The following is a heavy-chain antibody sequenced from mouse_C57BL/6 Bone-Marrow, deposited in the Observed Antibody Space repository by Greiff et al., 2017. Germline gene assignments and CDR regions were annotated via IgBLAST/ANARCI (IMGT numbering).Heavy chain of an antibody. CDR2: IDPSDSET. Sequence: QVQLKQPGAELVRPGSSVKLSCKASGYTFTSYWMHWVKQRPIQGLEWIGNIDPSDSETHYNQKFKDKATLTVDKSSSTAYMQLSSLTSEDSAVYYCARKEIYYDYDGGFAYWGQGTLVTVSA. J-gene: IGHJ3*01. V-gene: IGHV1-52*01. D-gene: IGHD2-4*01. CDR1: GYTFTSYW. CDR3: ARKEIYYDYDGGFAY.